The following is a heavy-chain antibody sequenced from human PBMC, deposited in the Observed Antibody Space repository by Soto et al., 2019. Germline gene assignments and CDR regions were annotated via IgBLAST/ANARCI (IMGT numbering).Heavy chain of an antibody. V-gene: IGHV3-15*01. CDR3: TTDLAVGARGGMDV. J-gene: IGHJ6*02. D-gene: IGHD1-26*01. CDR2: IKSKTDGGTT. CDR1: GFTFSNAW. Sequence: EVQLVESGGGLVKPGGSLRLSCAASGFTFSNAWMSWVRQAPGKGLGWVGRIKSKTDGGTTDYAAPVKGRFTISRDDSKNTRYLQMNSLKTEDTAVYYCTTDLAVGARGGMDVWGQGTTVTVSS.